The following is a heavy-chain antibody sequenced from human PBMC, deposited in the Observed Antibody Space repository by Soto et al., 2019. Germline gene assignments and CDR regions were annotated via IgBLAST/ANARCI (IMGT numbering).Heavy chain of an antibody. Sequence: GGSLRLSCEASGFTFSSYAMSWVRQAPGKGLEWVSAISGSGGSTYYADSVKGRFTISRDNSKNTLYLQMNSLRAEDTAVYYCAKRESVLYYFDYWGQGTLVTVSS. J-gene: IGHJ4*02. CDR3: AKRESVLYYFDY. CDR2: ISGSGGST. CDR1: GFTFSSYA. D-gene: IGHD1-26*01. V-gene: IGHV3-23*01.